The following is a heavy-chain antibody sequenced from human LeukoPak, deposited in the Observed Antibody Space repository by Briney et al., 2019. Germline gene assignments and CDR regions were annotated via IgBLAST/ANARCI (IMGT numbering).Heavy chain of an antibody. D-gene: IGHD2-2*01. CDR2: ISSGSSYI. J-gene: IGHJ6*03. V-gene: IGHV3-21*01. CDR1: EFTFSSYS. CDR3: ARSVVPETKYYYMDV. Sequence: GGSLRLSCAASEFTFSSYSMNWVRQAPGKGLEWVSSISSGSSYIYFADSVKGRFTISRDNAKNSLYLQTNSLRAEDTAVYYCARSVVPETKYYYMDVWGKGTTVSVSS.